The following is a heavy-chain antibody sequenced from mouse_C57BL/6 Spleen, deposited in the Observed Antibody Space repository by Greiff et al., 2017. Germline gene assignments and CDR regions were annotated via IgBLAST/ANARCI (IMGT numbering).Heavy chain of an antibody. Sequence: VKLQQPGAELVKPGASVKMSCKASGYTFTSYWITWVKQRPGQGLEWIGDIYPGSGSTNYNEKFKSKATLTVDTSSSPAYMQLSSLTSEDSAVYYCAVSYYYGSSCFDDWGQGTTLTVSS. CDR2: IYPGSGST. CDR1: GYTFTSYW. D-gene: IGHD1-1*01. V-gene: IGHV1-55*01. CDR3: AVSYYYGSSCFDD. J-gene: IGHJ2*01.